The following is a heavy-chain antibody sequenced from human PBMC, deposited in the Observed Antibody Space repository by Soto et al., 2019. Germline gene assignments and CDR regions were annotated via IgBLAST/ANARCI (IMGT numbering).Heavy chain of an antibody. CDR1: GFTFSSYA. V-gene: IGHV3-30-3*01. CDR3: AGVVISAFDI. Sequence: GGSLRLSCAASGFTFSSYAKHWVRQDPGKGMEWVAVRSNDGSNKYYADPMTRRFTRCRDTPKNTLYLQKNSLGAEDTAVYYCAGVVISAFDIWGQGTMVTVS. CDR2: RSNDGSNK. J-gene: IGHJ3*02.